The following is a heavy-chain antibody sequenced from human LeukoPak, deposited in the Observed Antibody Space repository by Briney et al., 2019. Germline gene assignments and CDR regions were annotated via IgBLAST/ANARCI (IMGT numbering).Heavy chain of an antibody. D-gene: IGHD3-3*01. J-gene: IGHJ3*02. CDR2: IYYSGST. CDR1: GGSISSYY. CDR3: ARAQGILNDAFDI. V-gene: IGHV4-59*01. Sequence: PSETLSLTCTVSGGSISSYYWSWIRQPPRKGLEWIGYIYYSGSTNYNPSLKSRVTISVDTSKNRFSLKLSSVTAADTAVYYCARAQGILNDAFDIWGQGTMVTVSS.